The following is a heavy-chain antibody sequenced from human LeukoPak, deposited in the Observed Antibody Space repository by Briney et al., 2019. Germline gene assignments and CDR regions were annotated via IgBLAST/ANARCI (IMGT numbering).Heavy chain of an antibody. V-gene: IGHV3-30*02. CDR1: GFTFSSYG. J-gene: IGHJ3*02. Sequence: PGGSLRLSCAASGFTFSSYGMHWVRQAPGKGLEWVAFIRYDGSNKYYADSVKGRFTISRDNSKNTLYLQMNSLRAEDTAVYYCASHPQKNYDYVWGSYRGAPDAFDIWGQGTMVTVSS. D-gene: IGHD3-16*02. CDR3: ASHPQKNYDYVWGSYRGAPDAFDI. CDR2: IRYDGSNK.